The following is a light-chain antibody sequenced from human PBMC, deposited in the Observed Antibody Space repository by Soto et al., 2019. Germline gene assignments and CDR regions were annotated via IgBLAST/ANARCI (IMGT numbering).Light chain of an antibody. V-gene: IGKV1-27*01. Sequence: DLQMTQSPSSLSASVGDRVTITCRASQGIIDYVTWFQQKPGKAPQLLIYAASTLHSGVPSRFSGSGAGTDFTLTISSLQPEDVATYYCQKYNTAPQTFGPGTKVEIK. CDR2: AAS. J-gene: IGKJ1*01. CDR3: QKYNTAPQT. CDR1: QGIIDY.